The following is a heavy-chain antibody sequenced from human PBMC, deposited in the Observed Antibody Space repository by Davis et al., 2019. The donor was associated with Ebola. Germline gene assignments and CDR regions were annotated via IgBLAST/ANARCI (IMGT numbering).Heavy chain of an antibody. CDR1: GGSISDSYY. V-gene: IGHV4-39*01. CDR3: ARHGDLVVVVPAYTWFDP. Sequence: PSETLSLTCTVSGGSISDSYYWGWIRQPPGKGLEWIGSIYHSGSTYYNPSLKSRVTFSVDTSNSQFSLKLSSVTAADTAVYYCARHGDLVVVVPAYTWFDPWGQGTLVTVSS. CDR2: IYHSGST. J-gene: IGHJ5*02. D-gene: IGHD2-15*01.